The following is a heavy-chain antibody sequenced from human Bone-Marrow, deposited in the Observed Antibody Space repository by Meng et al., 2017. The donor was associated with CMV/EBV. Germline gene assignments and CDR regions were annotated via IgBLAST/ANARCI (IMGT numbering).Heavy chain of an antibody. D-gene: IGHD6-13*01. CDR1: GGSFSGYY. Sequence: GSLRLSCAVYGGSFSGYYWSWIRQPPGKGLEWIGEINHSGSTNYNPSLKSRVTISVDTSKNQFSLKLSSVTAADTAVYYCASGYSSSWYGGGYFQHWGQGTRVTVSS. CDR2: INHSGST. V-gene: IGHV4-34*01. CDR3: ASGYSSSWYGGGYFQH. J-gene: IGHJ1*01.